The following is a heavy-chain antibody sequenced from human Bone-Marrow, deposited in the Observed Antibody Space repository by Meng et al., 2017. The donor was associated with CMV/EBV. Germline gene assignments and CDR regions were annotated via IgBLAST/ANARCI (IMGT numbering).Heavy chain of an antibody. V-gene: IGHV4-39*01. D-gene: IGHD1-26*01. CDR2: LYDNGDT. Sequence: GSLRLSCTVSGGSISTSSFYWAWIRQPPGKGLEWIGTLYDNGDTYYSSSLKSRVTISVDTSKNQFSLRLSSVSAADTAVYYCSRRQWRGAYVDYWGRGTRVTGSS. CDR1: GGSISTSSFY. CDR3: SRRQWRGAYVDY. J-gene: IGHJ4*02.